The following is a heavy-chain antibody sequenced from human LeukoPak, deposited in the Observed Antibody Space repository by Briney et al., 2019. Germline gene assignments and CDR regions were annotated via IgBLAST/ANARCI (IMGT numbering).Heavy chain of an antibody. CDR2: VFYTGTI. Sequence: PSETLSLTCTVSGVSMRSHYWTWIRQPPGKGLEWIGYVFYTGTINYNPSLNSRVTMSVDTSKSQFSLRLSSVTAADTAVYYCARCSGWYLVDYWGQGTLVTVSS. V-gene: IGHV4-59*11. D-gene: IGHD6-19*01. CDR3: ARCSGWYLVDY. J-gene: IGHJ4*02. CDR1: GVSMRSHY.